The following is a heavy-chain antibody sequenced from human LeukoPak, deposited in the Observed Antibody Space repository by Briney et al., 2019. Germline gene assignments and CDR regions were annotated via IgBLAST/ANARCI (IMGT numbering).Heavy chain of an antibody. V-gene: IGHV3-33*01. D-gene: IGHD3-22*01. J-gene: IGHJ4*02. CDR2: IWYDGSNK. CDR3: AREGGDSSGYYYVPDYFDY. CDR1: GFTFSSYG. Sequence: PGGSLRPSCAASGFTFSSYGMHWVRQAPGKGLEWVAVIWYDGSNKYYADSVKGRFTISRDNSKNTLYLQMNSLRAEDTAVYYCAREGGDSSGYYYVPDYFDYWGQGTLVTVSS.